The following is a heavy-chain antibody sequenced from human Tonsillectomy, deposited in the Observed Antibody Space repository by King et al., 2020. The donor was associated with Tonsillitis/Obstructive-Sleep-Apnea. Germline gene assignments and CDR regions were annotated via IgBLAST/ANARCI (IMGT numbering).Heavy chain of an antibody. CDR1: GGSITSDLHY. V-gene: IGHV4-39*01. CDR2: IYYSGTT. Sequence: QLQESGPGLVKPSETLSLTCTVSGGSITSDLHYWGWVRQPPGKGLEWIGSIYYSGTTYYNASLKSRLTISVDTSKKQFSLNLSSVTAADTAVYFCERHSKPKGREHYFDFWGQGTLVTVSS. D-gene: IGHD1/OR15-1a*01. J-gene: IGHJ4*02. CDR3: ERHSKPKGREHYFDF.